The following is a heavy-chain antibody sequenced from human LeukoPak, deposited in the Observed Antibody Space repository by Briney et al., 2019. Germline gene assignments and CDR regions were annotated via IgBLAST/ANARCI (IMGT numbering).Heavy chain of an antibody. CDR3: AKDREPIVVVLTTAIDY. Sequence: PGGSLRLSCAASGFTFSKYGMHWVRQAPGKGLEWVAFIRYDGSNKKYADSAKGRFTISRDNSKNTLYLQMNSLRAEDTAVYYCAKDREPIVVVLTTAIDYWGQGTLVTVSS. J-gene: IGHJ4*02. CDR2: IRYDGSNK. D-gene: IGHD3-22*01. V-gene: IGHV3-30*02. CDR1: GFTFSKYG.